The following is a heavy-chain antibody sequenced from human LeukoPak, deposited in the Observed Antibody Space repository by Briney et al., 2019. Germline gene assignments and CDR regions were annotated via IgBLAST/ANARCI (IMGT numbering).Heavy chain of an antibody. CDR3: ARDWETYYDFWSGYQNLDAFDI. D-gene: IGHD3-3*01. V-gene: IGHV3-7*01. CDR1: GFTFSSYW. J-gene: IGHJ3*02. Sequence: GGSLRLSCAASGFTFSSYWMSWVRQAPGRGLEWVANIKQDGSEKYYVDSVKGRFTISRDNAKNSLYLQMNSLRAEDTAVYYCARDWETYYDFWSGYQNLDAFDIWGQGTMVTVSP. CDR2: IKQDGSEK.